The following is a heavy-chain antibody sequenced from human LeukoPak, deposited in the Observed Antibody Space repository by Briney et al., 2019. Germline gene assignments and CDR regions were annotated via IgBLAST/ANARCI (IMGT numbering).Heavy chain of an antibody. Sequence: SETLSLTCTVSGGSISSYYWSWIRQPPGKGLEWIGEINHSGSTNYNPSLKSRVTMSVDTSKNQFSLKLSSVTAADTAVYYCARGGTGTYPIDYWGQGTLVTVSS. D-gene: IGHD1-7*01. CDR3: ARGGTGTYPIDY. V-gene: IGHV4-59*12. J-gene: IGHJ4*02. CDR1: GGSISSYY. CDR2: INHSGST.